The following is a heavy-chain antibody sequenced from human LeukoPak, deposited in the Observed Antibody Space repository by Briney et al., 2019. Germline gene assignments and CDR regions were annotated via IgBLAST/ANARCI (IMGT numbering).Heavy chain of an antibody. CDR1: GFTVSGNY. Sequence: GGSLRLSCAASGFTVSGNYMGWVRQAPGKGLEGGSVIYSGGFIYYADSVKGRFTISSDNSKNTLYLQMNSLRAEDTAVYYCARVGKQWLAIDYWGQGTLVTVSS. V-gene: IGHV3-66*01. CDR2: IYSGGFI. CDR3: ARVGKQWLAIDY. J-gene: IGHJ4*02. D-gene: IGHD6-19*01.